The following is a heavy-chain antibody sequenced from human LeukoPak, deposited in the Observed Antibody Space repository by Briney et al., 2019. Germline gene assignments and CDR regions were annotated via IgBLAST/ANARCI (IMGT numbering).Heavy chain of an antibody. V-gene: IGHV4-61*02. D-gene: IGHD2-21*01. CDR2: IYTSGST. CDR1: GGSISSGSYY. J-gene: IGHJ5*02. Sequence: PSETLSLTCTVSGGSISSGSYYWSWIRQPAGKGLEWIGRIYTSGSTNYNPSLKSRVTISVDTSKNQFSLKLSSVTAADTAVYYCARGVAVMGASFIWFDPWGQGTLVTVSS. CDR3: ARGVAVMGASFIWFDP.